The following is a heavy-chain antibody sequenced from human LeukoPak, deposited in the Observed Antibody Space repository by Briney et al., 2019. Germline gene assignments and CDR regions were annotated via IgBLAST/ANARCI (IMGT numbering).Heavy chain of an antibody. CDR2: INSDGSEG. CDR1: GSTFSGFW. V-gene: IGHV3-7*03. J-gene: IGHJ3*01. Sequence: AGGSLRLSCAVSGSTFSGFWMSWSRQAPGKGLEWVASINSDGSEGYYADVVKGRFTISRDNAKNSLYLQINSLRAEDTAVYYCARSSYSSSSSVWGQGTMVTVSS. CDR3: ARSSYSSSSSV. D-gene: IGHD6-6*01.